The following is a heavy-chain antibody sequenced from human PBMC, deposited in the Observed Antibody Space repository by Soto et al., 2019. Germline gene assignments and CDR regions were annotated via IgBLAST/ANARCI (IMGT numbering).Heavy chain of an antibody. V-gene: IGHV1-45*02. CDR2: ITPFNGDV. Sequence: QMQLVQSGAEVKKTGSTVTVSCKALGNTFTYRYLHWVRQAPGQALEWMGWITPFNGDVHYAHQFPARVTITRDMSINTAYMRMSSLRSEDTAMYYCASGGAGSGPFTWELPDHWGQGTLVTVAS. D-gene: IGHD1-26*01. CDR1: GNTFTYRY. J-gene: IGHJ4*02. CDR3: ASGGAGSGPFTWELPDH.